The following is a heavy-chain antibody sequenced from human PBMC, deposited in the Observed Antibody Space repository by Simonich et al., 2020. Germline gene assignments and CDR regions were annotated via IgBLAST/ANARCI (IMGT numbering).Heavy chain of an antibody. CDR3: AKDLGERSTMIVVVIEAFDI. CDR1: GFTFSSYA. V-gene: IGHV3-23*01. D-gene: IGHD3-22*01. CDR2: ISGSGGSS. Sequence: GGGLVQPGGSLILSCAASGFTFSSYALSWFRQAPGKGLEWVSAISGSGGSSYYADSVKGRFTISRDNSKNTLYLQMNSLRAEDTAVYDGAKDLGERSTMIVVVIEAFDIWGQGTMVTVSS. J-gene: IGHJ3*02.